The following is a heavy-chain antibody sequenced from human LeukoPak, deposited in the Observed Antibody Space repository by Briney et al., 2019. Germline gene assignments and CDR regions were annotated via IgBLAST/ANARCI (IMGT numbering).Heavy chain of an antibody. CDR1: GFTVSSNY. CDR2: IYSGGST. V-gene: IGHV3-53*01. CDR3: ARENRQRGYSGYALDY. J-gene: IGHJ4*02. Sequence: SGGSLRLSCAASGFTVSSNYMSWVRQAPGKGLEWVSVIYSGGSTYYADSVKGRFTISRDNSKNTLYLQMNSLRAEDTAVYYCARENRQRGYSGYALDYWGQGTLVTVSS. D-gene: IGHD5-12*01.